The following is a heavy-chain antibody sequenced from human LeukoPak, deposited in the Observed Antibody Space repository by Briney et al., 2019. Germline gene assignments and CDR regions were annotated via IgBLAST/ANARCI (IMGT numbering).Heavy chain of an antibody. J-gene: IGHJ4*02. V-gene: IGHV3-53*01. Sequence: GGSPRLSCAASGFTVSSNYMSWVRQAPGKGLEWVSVIYSGGSTYYADSVKGRFTISRDNSKSTLYIQMNSLRAEDTAVYYCARAKPKNMVRGLIMRRESRYYFDYWGQGTLVTVSS. CDR2: IYSGGST. CDR1: GFTVSSNY. CDR3: ARAKPKNMVRGLIMRRESRYYFDY. D-gene: IGHD3-10*01.